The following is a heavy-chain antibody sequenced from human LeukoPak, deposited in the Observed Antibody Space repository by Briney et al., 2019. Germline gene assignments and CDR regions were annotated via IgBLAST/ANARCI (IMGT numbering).Heavy chain of an antibody. J-gene: IGHJ4*02. CDR3: ARDTLAAAGSVY. D-gene: IGHD6-13*01. V-gene: IGHV4-34*01. CDR1: GGSFSGYY. Sequence: SETLSLTCAVYGGSFSGYYWSWIRQPPGKGLEWIGEINHSGSTNYNPSLKSRVTISVDTSKNQFSLKLSSVTAADTAVYYCARDTLAAAGSVYWGQGTLVTVSS. CDR2: INHSGST.